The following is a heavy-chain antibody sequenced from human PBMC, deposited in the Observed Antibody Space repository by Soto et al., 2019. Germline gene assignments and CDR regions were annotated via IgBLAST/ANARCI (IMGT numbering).Heavy chain of an antibody. CDR3: ARCTVDTIVTSGWCHYLDP. Sequence: EVQLLDSGGGLVQPGGSLRLSCAASGFTFSSSAMSWVRQAPGKGLEWVSAVSGSGGTTYYADSVRGRFTISRDNSKNTLYLQMNSLRVEGTAIYFCARCTVDTIVTSGWCHYLDPWGQGTLVTVSS. CDR1: GFTFSSSA. V-gene: IGHV3-23*01. J-gene: IGHJ5*02. D-gene: IGHD6-19*01. CDR2: VSGSGGTT.